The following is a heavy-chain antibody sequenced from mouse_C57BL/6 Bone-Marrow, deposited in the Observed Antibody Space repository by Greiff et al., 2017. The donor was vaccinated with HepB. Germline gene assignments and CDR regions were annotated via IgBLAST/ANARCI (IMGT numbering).Heavy chain of an antibody. D-gene: IGHD2-3*01. V-gene: IGHV1-80*01. CDR2: IYPGDGDT. CDR1: GYAFSSYW. J-gene: IGHJ3*01. CDR3: ARRDDGYLWFAY. Sequence: VQLQQSGAELVKPGASVKISCKASGYAFSSYWMNWVKQRPGKGLEWIGQIYPGDGDTNYNGKFKGKATLTADKSSSTAYMQLSSLTSEDSAVYFCARRDDGYLWFAYWGQGTLVTVSA.